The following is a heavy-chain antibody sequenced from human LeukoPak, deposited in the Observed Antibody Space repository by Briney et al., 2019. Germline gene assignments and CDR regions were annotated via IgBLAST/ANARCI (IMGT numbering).Heavy chain of an antibody. CDR1: GYTFTGYY. V-gene: IGHV1-2*02. CDR3: ARPQGPAYYYDSSGYYSDYYYGMDV. CDR2: INPNSGGT. J-gene: IGHJ6*02. Sequence: ASVKVSCKASGYTFTGYYMHWVRQAPGQGLEWMGWINPNSGGTNYAQKFQGRVTMTRDTSISTAYMDLSRLRSDDTAVYYCARPQGPAYYYDSSGYYSDYYYGMDVWGQGTTVTVSS. D-gene: IGHD3-22*01.